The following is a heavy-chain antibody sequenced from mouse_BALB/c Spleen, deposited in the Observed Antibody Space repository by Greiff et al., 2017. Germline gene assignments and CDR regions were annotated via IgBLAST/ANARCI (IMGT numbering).Heavy chain of an antibody. Sequence: EVQVVESGGGLVKPGGSLKLSCAASGFTFSSYAISWVRQTPEKRLEWVASISSGGSTYYPDSVKGRFTISRDNARNILYLQMSSLRSEDTAMYYCATITTAHFDYWGQGTTLTVSS. J-gene: IGHJ2*01. V-gene: IGHV5-6-5*01. CDR2: ISSGGST. D-gene: IGHD1-2*01. CDR3: ATITTAHFDY. CDR1: GFTFSSYA.